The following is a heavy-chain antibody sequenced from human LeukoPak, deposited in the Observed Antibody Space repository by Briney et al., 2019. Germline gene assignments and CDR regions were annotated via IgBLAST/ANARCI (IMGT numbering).Heavy chain of an antibody. CDR2: ISGSGGCT. Sequence: GGSLRLSCAASGFTFSTYAMSWVRQAPGEGLEWVSAISGSGGCTYYADSVKGRFTIARDNSKNTLYLQMNSLRAEDTAVYYCAVRGWIQLWLPSYWGQGTLVTVSS. V-gene: IGHV3-23*01. D-gene: IGHD5-18*01. J-gene: IGHJ4*02. CDR1: GFTFSTYA. CDR3: AVRGWIQLWLPSY.